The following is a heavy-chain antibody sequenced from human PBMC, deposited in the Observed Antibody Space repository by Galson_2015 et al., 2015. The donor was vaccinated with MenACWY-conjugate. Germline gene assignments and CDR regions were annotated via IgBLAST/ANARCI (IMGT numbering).Heavy chain of an antibody. CDR2: INPYNNHT. J-gene: IGHJ4*02. D-gene: IGHD2/OR15-2a*01. CDR3: ARDEGGLRLSFFDF. V-gene: IGHV1-18*01. Sequence: SVKVSCKASGYSFTNYGINWVRQAPGQGLEWIAWINPYNNHTNYAQKVRGRVAMTTDTSTGTASMELRSLTSDDTAIYYCARDEGGLRLSFFDFWGQGALVTVSS. CDR1: GYSFTNYG.